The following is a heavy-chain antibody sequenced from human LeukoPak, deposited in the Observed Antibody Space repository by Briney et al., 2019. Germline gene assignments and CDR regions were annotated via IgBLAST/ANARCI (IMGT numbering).Heavy chain of an antibody. CDR1: GFTFSSYG. CDR3: AKDRNEYFDY. V-gene: IGHV3-23*01. D-gene: IGHD1-1*01. CDR2: ISGSGGST. Sequence: PGGSLRLSCAASGFTFSSYGMSWVRQAPGKGLEWVSAISGSGGSTYYADSVKGRLTISRDNSKNTLYLRMNSLRAEDTAVYYCAKDRNEYFDYWGQGTLVTVSS. J-gene: IGHJ4*02.